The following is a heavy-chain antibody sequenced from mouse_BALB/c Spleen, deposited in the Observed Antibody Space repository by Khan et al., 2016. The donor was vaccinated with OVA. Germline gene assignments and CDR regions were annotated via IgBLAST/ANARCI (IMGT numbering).Heavy chain of an antibody. Sequence: EVELVESGGGLVQPGGSRKLSCAASGFTFSSFGMHWVRQAPEKGLEWVAYISSGSSTIYYADTVKGRFTISRDNPKKTLFLQMTSLRSEDTAMYYCARSHCAYWGQGTLVTVSA. CDR3: ARSHCAY. J-gene: IGHJ3*01. V-gene: IGHV5-17*02. CDR1: GFTFSSFG. CDR2: ISSGSSTI.